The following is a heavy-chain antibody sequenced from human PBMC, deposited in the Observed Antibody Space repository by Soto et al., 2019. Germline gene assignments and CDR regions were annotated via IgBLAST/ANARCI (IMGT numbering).Heavy chain of an antibody. J-gene: IGHJ6*02. D-gene: IGHD6-13*01. CDR2: IYYSGST. CDR1: GGSISSGDYY. Sequence: QVQLQESGPGLVKPSQTLSLTCTVSGGSISSGDYYWSWIRQPPGKGLEWIGYIYYSGSTYYNPALKSPVTIPVDTSKNRFSRKLSSVPAADTAVYYCASASQQLVPPPDYGMDVWGQGTTVTVSS. CDR3: ASASQQLVPPPDYGMDV. V-gene: IGHV4-30-4*01.